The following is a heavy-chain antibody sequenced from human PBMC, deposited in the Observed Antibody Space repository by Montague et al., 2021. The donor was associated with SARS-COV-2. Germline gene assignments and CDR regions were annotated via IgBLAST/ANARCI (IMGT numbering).Heavy chain of an antibody. J-gene: IGHJ6*02. Sequence: SLRLSCAASGFTFSSYTMHWVRQAPGKGLEWVAVISYDGSNKYYADSVKGRFTISRDNSKNTLFLQMNSLRAEDTAVYYCARGASDWLLWGYGMDVWGQGTTVTVSS. CDR2: ISYDGSNK. V-gene: IGHV3-30*04. D-gene: IGHD3/OR15-3a*01. CDR3: ARGASDWLLWGYGMDV. CDR1: GFTFSSYT.